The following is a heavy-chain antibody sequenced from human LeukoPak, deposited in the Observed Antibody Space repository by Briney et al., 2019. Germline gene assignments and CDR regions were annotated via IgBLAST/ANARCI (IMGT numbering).Heavy chain of an antibody. D-gene: IGHD3-22*01. V-gene: IGHV4-59*01. CDR1: GGSISSYY. CDR2: IYYSGST. Sequence: PSETLSLTCTVSGGSISSYYWSWIRQPPGKGLEWIGYIYYSGSTNYNPFLKSRVTISVDTSKNQFSLKLSSVTAADTAVYYCAREGLVVSRAFDIWGQGTMVTVSS. CDR3: AREGLVVSRAFDI. J-gene: IGHJ3*02.